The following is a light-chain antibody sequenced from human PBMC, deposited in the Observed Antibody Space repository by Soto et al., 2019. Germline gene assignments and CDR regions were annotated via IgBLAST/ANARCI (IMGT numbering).Light chain of an antibody. CDR1: SSNIGSNT. J-gene: IGLJ3*02. Sequence: QSVLTQPPSTSGTPGQRVTISCSGTSSNIGSNTVNWYQQLPGTAPKLLIYYNNQRPSGVPDRFSGSKSGTSASLAISGLQSEDEADYYCAAWDDSLTAWVFGGGTKLTVL. V-gene: IGLV1-44*01. CDR2: YNN. CDR3: AAWDDSLTAWV.